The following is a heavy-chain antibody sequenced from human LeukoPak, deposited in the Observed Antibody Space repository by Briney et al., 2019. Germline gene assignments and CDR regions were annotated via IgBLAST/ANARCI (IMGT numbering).Heavy chain of an antibody. D-gene: IGHD3-22*01. V-gene: IGHV5-51*01. CDR1: GYSFTSYW. J-gene: IGHJ3*02. Sequence: GESLKISCRGSGYSFTSYWIGWVRQIPGKGLEGMGIIYPGDSDTRYSPSFQGQVTISADKYISTAYLQWRSLKASDTAMYYCARQTYYYDSSGYSDDAFDIWGQGKMVTVSS. CDR3: ARQTYYYDSSGYSDDAFDI. CDR2: IYPGDSDT.